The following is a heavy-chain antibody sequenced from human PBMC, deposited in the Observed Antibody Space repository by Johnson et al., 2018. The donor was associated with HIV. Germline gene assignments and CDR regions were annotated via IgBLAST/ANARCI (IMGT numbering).Heavy chain of an antibody. D-gene: IGHD1-1*01. CDR3: AKDQSWIGTGHDTFDI. Sequence: VQLVESGGGVVRPGGSLRLSCAASGFTFSSYAMSWVRQAPGKGLEWVSAISGSGGSTYYADSVKGRFTISRDNSKNTLYLQMSSLGAEDTAVYYCAKDQSWIGTGHDTFDIWGQGTMVTVSS. CDR1: GFTFSSYA. J-gene: IGHJ3*02. V-gene: IGHV3-23*04. CDR2: ISGSGGST.